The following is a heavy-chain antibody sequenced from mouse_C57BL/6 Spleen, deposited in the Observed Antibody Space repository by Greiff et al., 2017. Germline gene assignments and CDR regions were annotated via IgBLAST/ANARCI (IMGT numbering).Heavy chain of an antibody. J-gene: IGHJ2*01. CDR2: IDPESGGT. CDR1: GYTFTDYE. V-gene: IGHV1-15*01. Sequence: QVPLQQSGAELVRPGASVTLSCKASGYTFTDYEMHWVKQTPVHGLEWIGAIDPESGGTAYNQKFKGKAILTADKSSSTAYMELRSLTSEDSAVYYCTNHYYGSSYGDYFDYWGQGTTLTVSS. D-gene: IGHD1-1*01. CDR3: TNHYYGSSYGDYFDY.